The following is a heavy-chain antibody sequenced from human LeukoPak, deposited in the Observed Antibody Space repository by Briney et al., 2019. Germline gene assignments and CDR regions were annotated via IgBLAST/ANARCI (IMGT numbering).Heavy chain of an antibody. V-gene: IGHV3-69-1*01. CDR2: ISSSSTI. CDR1: GFTFSDYY. J-gene: IGHJ4*02. Sequence: GGSLRLSCAASGFTFSDYYMNWVPQAPGKGLEWVSSISSSSTIYYADSVKGRFTISRDNAKNSLYLQMNSLRAEDTAVYYCAKDVAVINGYYFDYWGQGTLVTVSS. D-gene: IGHD2-21*01. CDR3: AKDVAVINGYYFDY.